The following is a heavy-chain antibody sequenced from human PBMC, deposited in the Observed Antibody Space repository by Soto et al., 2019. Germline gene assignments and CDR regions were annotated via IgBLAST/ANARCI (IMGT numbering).Heavy chain of an antibody. CDR2: ISFDGDEK. J-gene: IGHJ4*02. CDR3: VNSGDYVVDY. V-gene: IGHV3-33*08. D-gene: IGHD4-17*01. Sequence: QVQLVESGGGVVHPGKSLRLSCAGSTVTFTDYDMQWVRQAPGKGLEWVAGISFDGDEKYYADSVKGRFSISRDNSEKTLHLQMNSLRADDTAISYCVNSGDYVVDYWGQGTLVTVYS. CDR1: TVTFTDYD.